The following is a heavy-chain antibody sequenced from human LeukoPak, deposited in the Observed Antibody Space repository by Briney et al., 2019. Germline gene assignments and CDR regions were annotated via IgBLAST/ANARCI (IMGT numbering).Heavy chain of an antibody. CDR1: GFTFDDYA. CDR2: ISWNSGSI. J-gene: IGHJ4*02. Sequence: PGRSLRLSCAASGFTFDDYAMHWVRQAPGKGLEWVSGISWNSGSIGYADSVKGRFTISRDNAKNSLYLQMNSLRAEDMALYYCAKFSLPDYDSSGQFDYWGQGTLVTVSS. V-gene: IGHV3-9*03. CDR3: AKFSLPDYDSSGQFDY. D-gene: IGHD3-22*01.